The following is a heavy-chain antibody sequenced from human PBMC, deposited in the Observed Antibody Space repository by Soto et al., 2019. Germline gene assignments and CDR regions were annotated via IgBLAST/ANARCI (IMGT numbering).Heavy chain of an antibody. CDR2: IRASSSTI. D-gene: IGHD7-27*01. CDR1: GFTFSTHS. CDR3: ARDKDWGFDY. V-gene: IGHV3-48*01. J-gene: IGHJ4*02. Sequence: EVQLVESGGGLVQPGGSLRLSCAASGFTFSTHSMNWVRQAPGKGLEWISYIRASSSTIYYADSVKGRFTISGDNAKNSLYLQMHSLRAEDTAVYYCARDKDWGFDYWGQGTLVTVSS.